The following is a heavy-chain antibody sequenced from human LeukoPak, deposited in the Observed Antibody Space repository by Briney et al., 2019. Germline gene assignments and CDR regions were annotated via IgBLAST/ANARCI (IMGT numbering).Heavy chain of an antibody. Sequence: PSETLSLTCTVSGGSISSYYWSWIRQPPGKGLEWIGYIYTSGSTNYNPSLKSRVTISVDTSKNQFSLKLSSVTAADTAVYYCARGLADGSGSSSFDHWGQGTLVTVSS. V-gene: IGHV4-4*09. D-gene: IGHD3-10*01. CDR2: IYTSGST. CDR1: GGSISSYY. CDR3: ARGLADGSGSSSFDH. J-gene: IGHJ4*02.